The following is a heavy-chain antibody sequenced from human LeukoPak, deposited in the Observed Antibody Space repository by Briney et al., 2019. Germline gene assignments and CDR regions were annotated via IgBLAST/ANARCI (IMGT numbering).Heavy chain of an antibody. Sequence: SETLSLTCTVSGYSISSGYYWGWIRQPAGKGLEWIGRVYPSGSTNYNPSLKSRVTISIDTSKNQFSLKMSSVTAADTAMYYCARSYYYDSSGSKDAFDIWGQGTMVTVSS. D-gene: IGHD3-22*01. J-gene: IGHJ3*02. CDR1: GYSISSGYY. CDR3: ARSYYYDSSGSKDAFDI. V-gene: IGHV4-38-2*02. CDR2: VYPSGST.